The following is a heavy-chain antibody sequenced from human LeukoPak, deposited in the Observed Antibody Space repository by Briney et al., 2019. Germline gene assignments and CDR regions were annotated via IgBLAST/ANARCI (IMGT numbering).Heavy chain of an antibody. J-gene: IGHJ6*02. D-gene: IGHD3-9*01. CDR3: TRIFSFSGMDV. CDR2: IRSKANNYAT. CDR1: GFTFSSYA. Sequence: GGSLRLSCSVSGFTFSSYAMHWVRQASGKGLEWVGRIRSKANNYATDYAVSVKGRFTISRDDSRNSAYLQMNSLKTEDTAVYYCTRIFSFSGMDVWGQGTTVTVSS. V-gene: IGHV3-73*01.